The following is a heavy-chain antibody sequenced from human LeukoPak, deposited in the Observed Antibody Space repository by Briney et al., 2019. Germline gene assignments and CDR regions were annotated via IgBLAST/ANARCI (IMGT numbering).Heavy chain of an antibody. CDR3: ARRHDYSNYPDY. D-gene: IGHD4-11*01. CDR2: INWNGGST. Sequence: GGSLRLSCAASGFTFDDYGMSWVRQTPGKGLEWVSDINWNGGSTGYADSVKGRFTISRDNAKNSLYLQMNSLRAEDTAVYYCARRHDYSNYPDYWGQGTLVTVSS. V-gene: IGHV3-20*04. J-gene: IGHJ4*02. CDR1: GFTFDDYG.